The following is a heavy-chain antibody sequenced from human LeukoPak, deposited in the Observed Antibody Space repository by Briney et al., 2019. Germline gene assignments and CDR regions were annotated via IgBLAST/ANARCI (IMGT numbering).Heavy chain of an antibody. J-gene: IGHJ4*02. CDR3: AKGPPLGY. V-gene: IGHV3-23*01. D-gene: IGHD1-14*01. CDR2: ISESGSNST. CDR1: GFIFTNAW. Sequence: GGSLRLSCAASGFIFTNAWMSWVRQAPGKGLEWVSSISESGSNSTFYADSVKGRFTISRDNSKNTLYLQMNSLRAEDTALYHCAKGPPLGYWGQGTLVTVSS.